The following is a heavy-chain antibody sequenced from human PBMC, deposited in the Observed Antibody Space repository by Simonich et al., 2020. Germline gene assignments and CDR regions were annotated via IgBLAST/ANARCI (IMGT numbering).Heavy chain of an antibody. CDR3: ARGRIAAAGTYYYYYMDV. V-gene: IGHV1-2*02. Sequence: QVQLVQSGAEVKKPGASVKVSCKASGYTFTGYYMHWVRQAPGQGLERMGWTNPNSGGTNYAQKFQGRVTMTRDTSISTAYMELSRLRSDDTAVYYCARGRIAAAGTYYYYYMDVWGKGTTVTVSS. D-gene: IGHD6-13*01. CDR2: TNPNSGGT. J-gene: IGHJ6*03. CDR1: GYTFTGYY.